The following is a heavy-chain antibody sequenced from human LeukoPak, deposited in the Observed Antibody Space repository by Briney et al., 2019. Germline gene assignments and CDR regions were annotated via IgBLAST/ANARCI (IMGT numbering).Heavy chain of an antibody. CDR2: ISGSGGST. Sequence: GGTLRLSCAASRLTFSSYDMTWVRQAPGKGLEWVSAISGSGGSTYYADSVKGRFTISRDNSKNTLYLQMNSLRAEDTAVYYCAKAIYGSGTYLFDYWGQGTLVTVSS. J-gene: IGHJ4*02. D-gene: IGHD3-10*01. CDR1: RLTFSSYD. CDR3: AKAIYGSGTYLFDY. V-gene: IGHV3-23*01.